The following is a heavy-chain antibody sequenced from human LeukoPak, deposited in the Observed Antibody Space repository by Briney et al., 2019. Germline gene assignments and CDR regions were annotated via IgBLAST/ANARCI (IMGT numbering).Heavy chain of an antibody. CDR2: IYYSGST. D-gene: IGHD2-21*02. Sequence: SQTLSLTCTVSGGSISSGGYYWSWIRQHPGKGLEWIGYIYYSGSTYYNPSLKSRVTISVDTSKNQFSLKLSSVTAADTAVCYCARAYVVVTAILWFDPWGQGILVTVSS. CDR3: ARAYVVVTAILWFDP. J-gene: IGHJ5*02. CDR1: GGSISSGGYY. V-gene: IGHV4-31*03.